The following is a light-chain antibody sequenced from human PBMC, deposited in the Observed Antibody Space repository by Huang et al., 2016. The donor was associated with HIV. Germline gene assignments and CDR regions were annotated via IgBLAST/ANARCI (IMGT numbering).Light chain of an antibody. CDR1: QRISTW. CDR2: KAS. J-gene: IGKJ1*01. Sequence: DIQVTQSPSTLYAFVGDRVNITCRTSQRISTWLAWYQQWPGKAPNLLISKASNLETWVPSRFSGNESGTEITLTINGLQPDDLATYYCKHQWTFGQGTKVEIK. CDR3: KHQWT. V-gene: IGKV1-5*03.